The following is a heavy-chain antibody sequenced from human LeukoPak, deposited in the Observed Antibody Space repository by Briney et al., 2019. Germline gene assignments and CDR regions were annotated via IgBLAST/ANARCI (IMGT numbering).Heavy chain of an antibody. J-gene: IGHJ6*03. V-gene: IGHV3-23*01. CDR3: AKDPRSSGILEWLQNSSYYYYMDV. Sequence: GGSLRLSCAASGFTFSSYAMSWVRQAPGKGLEWVSAISGSGGSTYYADAVKGRFTISRDTSKNTLYLQMNSLRAEDTAVYYCAKDPRSSGILEWLQNSSYYYYMDVWGKGTTVTVSS. CDR1: GFTFSSYA. D-gene: IGHD3-3*01. CDR2: ISGSGGST.